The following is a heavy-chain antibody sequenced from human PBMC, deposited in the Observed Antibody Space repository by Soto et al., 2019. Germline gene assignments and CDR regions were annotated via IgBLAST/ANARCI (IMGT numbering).Heavy chain of an antibody. CDR2: ISHSGRT. CDR1: GASLRSASYY. Sequence: PSGTLSLTSTVSGASLRSASYYWSWIRQPPGKGLEWIGYISHSGRTNYDPSLKSRLTMSVDTSQNQFSLPLNSVTAADTAEYYSLYASSFDDWGQGTSVTVS. V-gene: IGHV4-61*01. CDR3: LYASSFDD. D-gene: IGHD2-8*01. J-gene: IGHJ4*02.